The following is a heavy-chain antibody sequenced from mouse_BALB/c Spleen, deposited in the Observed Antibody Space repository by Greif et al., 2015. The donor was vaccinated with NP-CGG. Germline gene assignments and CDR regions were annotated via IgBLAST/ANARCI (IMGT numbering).Heavy chain of an antibody. CDR1: GFTFSDYY. CDR2: ISNGGGST. Sequence: EVMLVESGGALVQPGGSLRLSCATSGFTFSDYYMYWVRQTPEKRLEWVAYISNGGGSTYYPDTVKGRFTISRDNAKNTLYLQMSRLKSEDTAMYYCARGSSYAWFAYWGQGTLVTVSA. V-gene: IGHV5-12*02. D-gene: IGHD1-1*01. CDR3: ARGSSYAWFAY. J-gene: IGHJ3*01.